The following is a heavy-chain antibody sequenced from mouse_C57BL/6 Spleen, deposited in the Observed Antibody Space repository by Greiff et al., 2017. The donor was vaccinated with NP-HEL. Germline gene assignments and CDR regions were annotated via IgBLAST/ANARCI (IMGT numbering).Heavy chain of an antibody. CDR2: ISNGGGST. V-gene: IGHV5-12*01. D-gene: IGHD1-1*01. CDR3: ARHVVLRSWYFDV. J-gene: IGHJ1*03. Sequence: EVKLMESGGGLVQPGGSLKLSCAASGFTFSDYYMYWVRQTPEKRLEWVAYISNGGGSTYYPDTVKGRFTISRDNAKNTLYLQMSRLKSEDTAMYYCARHVVLRSWYFDVWGTGTTVTVSS. CDR1: GFTFSDYY.